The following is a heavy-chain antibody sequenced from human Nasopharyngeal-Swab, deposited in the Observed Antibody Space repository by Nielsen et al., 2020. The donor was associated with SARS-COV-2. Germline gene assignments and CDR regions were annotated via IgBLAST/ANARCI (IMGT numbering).Heavy chain of an antibody. J-gene: IGHJ4*02. Sequence: GGSLRLSCAASGFTFNNYNLNWVRQAPGKGLEWVSGISRNSGSIGYADSVKGRFTISRDNAKNSLYLQMNSLRAEDTALYYCAKDIRRVRWLQLFDYWGQGTLVTVSS. CDR1: GFTFNNYN. CDR3: AKDIRRVRWLQLFDY. CDR2: ISRNSGSI. V-gene: IGHV3-9*01. D-gene: IGHD5-24*01.